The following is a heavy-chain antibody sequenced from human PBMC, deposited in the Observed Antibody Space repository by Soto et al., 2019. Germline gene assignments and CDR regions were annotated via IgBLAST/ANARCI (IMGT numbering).Heavy chain of an antibody. CDR1: GFTFSDYY. CDR2: ISSSGSTI. V-gene: IGHV3-11*01. CDR3: ARSNYDILTGYPSLDY. D-gene: IGHD3-9*01. J-gene: IGHJ4*02. Sequence: GGSLRLSCAASGFTFSDYYMSWIRQAPGKGLEWVSYISSSGSTIYYADSVKGRFTISRDNAKNSLYLQMNSLRAEDTAVYYCARSNYDILTGYPSLDYWGQGTLVTVSS.